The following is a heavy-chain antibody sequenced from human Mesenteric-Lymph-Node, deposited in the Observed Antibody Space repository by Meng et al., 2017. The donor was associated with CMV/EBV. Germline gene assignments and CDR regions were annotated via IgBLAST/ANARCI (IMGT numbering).Heavy chain of an antibody. CDR1: GGSISSNYNY. CDR3: ARDRWHYYDTSGYRNYYYYGMDA. Sequence: SETLSLTCTVSGGSISSNYNYWTWIRQPPGKGLEWIGSIHYSGSTDQNASLKSRVTISIDTSRNQFYMEVSSVTAAGTAVYYCARDRWHYYDTSGYRNYYYYGMDAWGQGTTVTVSS. J-gene: IGHJ6*02. CDR2: IHYSGST. V-gene: IGHV4-39*07. D-gene: IGHD3-22*01.